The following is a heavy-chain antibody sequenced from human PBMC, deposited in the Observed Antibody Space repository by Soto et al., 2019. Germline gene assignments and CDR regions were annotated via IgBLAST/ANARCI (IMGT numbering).Heavy chain of an antibody. V-gene: IGHV3-30*18. D-gene: IGHD3-16*01. CDR2: ISYDGSDK. Sequence: GVSLRLSCTGSGVTFSADGFHWLRQAPGKGLEWMALISYDGSDKYYADSVKGRFTISRDNSNNTLYLQMNSLRAEDTAVYYCAKRATSEEYFMIRGPFDYWGQGTLVTV. CDR1: GVTFSADG. J-gene: IGHJ4*02. CDR3: AKRATSEEYFMIRGPFDY.